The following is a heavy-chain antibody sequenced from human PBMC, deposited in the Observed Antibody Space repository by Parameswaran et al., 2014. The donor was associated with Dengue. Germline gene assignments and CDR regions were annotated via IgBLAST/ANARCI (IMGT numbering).Heavy chain of an antibody. CDR2: ISAYNGNT. CDR3: AGDSSVARVADY. Sequence: SWVRQAPGQGLEWMGWISAYNGNTNYAQKLQGRVTMTTDTSTSTAYMELRSLRSDDTAVYYCAGDSSVARVADYWGQGTLVTVSS. J-gene: IGHJ4*02. V-gene: IGHV1-18*01. D-gene: IGHD3-22*01.